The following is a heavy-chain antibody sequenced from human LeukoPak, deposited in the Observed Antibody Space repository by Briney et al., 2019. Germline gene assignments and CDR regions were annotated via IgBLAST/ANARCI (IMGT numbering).Heavy chain of an antibody. CDR1: GYSFRSHW. CDR2: IYPGDSDN. J-gene: IGHJ4*02. Sequence: GESLKISCKGSGYSFRSHWIGWVRQMPGKGPEWMGIIYPGDSDNKFSPSIQGQVTISADRSINTAYLQWSSLKASDTAMYFCARQLLRGTSYVDYWGQGTLVTVSS. V-gene: IGHV5-51*01. CDR3: ARQLLRGTSYVDY. D-gene: IGHD3-22*01.